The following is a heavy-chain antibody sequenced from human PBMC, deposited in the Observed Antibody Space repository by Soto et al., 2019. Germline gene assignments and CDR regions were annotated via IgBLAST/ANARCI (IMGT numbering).Heavy chain of an antibody. D-gene: IGHD2-21*01. J-gene: IGHJ6*02. Sequence: GASVKVSCKASGGTFSSYAISWVRQAPGQGLEWMGGIIPIFGTANYAQKFQGRVTITADESTSTAYMELSSLRSEDTAAYYCARVRIVISGNSGYYYYGMDVWGQGTTVTVSS. V-gene: IGHV1-69*13. CDR1: GGTFSSYA. CDR2: IIPIFGTA. CDR3: ARVRIVISGNSGYYYYGMDV.